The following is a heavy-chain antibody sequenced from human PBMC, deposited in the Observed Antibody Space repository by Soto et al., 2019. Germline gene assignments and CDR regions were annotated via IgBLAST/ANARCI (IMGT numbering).Heavy chain of an antibody. CDR1: GGSISSSSYY. V-gene: IGHV4-39*01. D-gene: IGHD6-13*01. CDR2: IYYSGST. CDR3: ARQHSSSPKGWFDP. Sequence: SETLSLTCTVSGGSISSSSYYWGWIRQPPGKGLEWIGSIYYSGSTYYNPSLKSRVTISVDTSKNQFSLKLSSVTAADTAVYYCARQHSSSPKGWFDPWGQGTLVTVSS. J-gene: IGHJ5*02.